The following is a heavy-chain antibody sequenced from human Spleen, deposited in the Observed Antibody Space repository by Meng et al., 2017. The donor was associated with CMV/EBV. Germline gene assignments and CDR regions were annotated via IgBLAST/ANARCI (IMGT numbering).Heavy chain of an antibody. CDR1: GFTFSSYW. CDR3: AKVRVRDGYNPDY. D-gene: IGHD5-24*01. CDR2: INSDGSST. J-gene: IGHJ4*02. Sequence: VQLVAAGGGLFQPGGSISLSCAASGFTFSSYWRHWVRQAPGKGLVWVSRINSDGSSTNYADSVKGRFTISRDNAKNTLYLQMNSLRAEDTAVYYCAKVRVRDGYNPDYWGQGTLVTVSS. V-gene: IGHV3-74*01.